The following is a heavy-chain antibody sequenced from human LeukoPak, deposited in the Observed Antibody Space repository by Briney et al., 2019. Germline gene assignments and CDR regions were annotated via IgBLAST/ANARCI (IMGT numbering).Heavy chain of an antibody. Sequence: SETLSLTCTVSGGSISSYYWSWIRQRPGKGLEWIGYIYYSGSTNYNPSLKSRVTISVDTSKNQFSLKLSSVTAADTAVYYCARVSYDSGGYYYFDYWGQGTLVTVSS. D-gene: IGHD3-22*01. V-gene: IGHV4-59*01. CDR2: IYYSGST. CDR3: ARVSYDSGGYYYFDY. CDR1: GGSISSYY. J-gene: IGHJ4*02.